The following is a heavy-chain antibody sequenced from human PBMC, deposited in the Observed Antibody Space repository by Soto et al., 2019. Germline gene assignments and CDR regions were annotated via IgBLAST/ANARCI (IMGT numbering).Heavy chain of an antibody. J-gene: IGHJ4*02. CDR1: GASINSGYYY. D-gene: IGHD2-15*01. CDR2: ISYIGKA. Sequence: SSETLSLTCSVSGASINSGYYYWSWIRQSPVKGLEWIGYISYIGKAYYNPSLESRLTISVDASNDQFSLKLTSVTAADTATYFCASYDATGHKYWGPGTLVTVSS. V-gene: IGHV4-30-4*01. CDR3: ASYDATGHKY.